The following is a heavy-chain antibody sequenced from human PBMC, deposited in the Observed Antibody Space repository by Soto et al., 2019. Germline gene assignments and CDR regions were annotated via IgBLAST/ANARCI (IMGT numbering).Heavy chain of an antibody. V-gene: IGHV4-39*01. CDR2: IYYSGST. J-gene: IGHJ6*02. Sequence: ASETLSLTCTVSGGSISSSSYYWGWIRRPPGKGLEWIGSIYYSGSTYYNPSLKSRVTISVDTSKNQFSLKLSSVTAADTAVYYCASGKVVPAAYGSYYYYYYGMDVWGQGTTVTVSS. D-gene: IGHD2-2*01. CDR3: ASGKVVPAAYGSYYYYYYGMDV. CDR1: GGSISSSSYY.